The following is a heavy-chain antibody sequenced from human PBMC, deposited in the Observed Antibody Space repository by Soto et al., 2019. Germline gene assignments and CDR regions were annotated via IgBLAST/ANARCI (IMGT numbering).Heavy chain of an antibody. V-gene: IGHV4-31*03. J-gene: IGHJ4*02. CDR2: VYYSGST. CDR1: GGSISSGGYY. CDR3: ARSCGVAAAGPFDY. Sequence: QVQLQESGPGLVKPSQTLSLTCTVSGGSISSGGYYWSWIRQHPGKGLEWIGYVYYSGSTYYNPSLKSRVTIAVDTSKNQFSLELSSVTAADTAVYYCARSCGVAAAGPFDYWGQGTLVTVSS. D-gene: IGHD6-13*01.